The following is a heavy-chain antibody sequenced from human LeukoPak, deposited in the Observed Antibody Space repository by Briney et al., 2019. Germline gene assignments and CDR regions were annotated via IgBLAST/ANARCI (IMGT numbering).Heavy chain of an antibody. D-gene: IGHD1-26*01. CDR3: ARGRAYYGDFDY. J-gene: IGHJ4*02. CDR2: IYPKSGDT. Sequence: ASVKVSCKTSGYTFTDYYIHWVRQAPGQGLEWMGFIYPKSGDTNYAQKFQGRVTLTRDTSISTAYMELSRLRSDDTAVYYCARGRAYYGDFDYWGQGTLVTVSS. CDR1: GYTFTDYY. V-gene: IGHV1-2*02.